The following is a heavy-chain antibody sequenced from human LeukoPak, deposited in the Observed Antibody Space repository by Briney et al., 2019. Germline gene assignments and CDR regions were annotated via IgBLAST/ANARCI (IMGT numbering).Heavy chain of an antibody. D-gene: IGHD6-19*01. V-gene: IGHV1-69*13. CDR1: GGTFSSYA. J-gene: IGHJ4*02. CDR3: TLHIAVAGIDY. Sequence: GASVKVSCKASGGTFSSYAISWVRQAPGQGLEWMGGIIPIFGTANYAQKFQGRVTITADESTSTAYMELSSLRPEDTAVYYCTLHIAVAGIDYWGQGTLVTVSS. CDR2: IIPIFGTA.